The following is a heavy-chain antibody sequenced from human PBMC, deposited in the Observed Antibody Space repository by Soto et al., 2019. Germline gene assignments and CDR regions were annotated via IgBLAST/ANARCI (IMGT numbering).Heavy chain of an antibody. J-gene: IGHJ6*02. CDR3: ARGRSYYYGSGYRHYYYGMDV. D-gene: IGHD3-10*01. Sequence: ASVKVSCKASGYTFTSYGISWVRQAPGQGLEWMGWIIAYNGNTNYAQKFQGRVTMTADESTSTAYMELSSLRSEDTAVYYCARGRSYYYGSGYRHYYYGMDVWGQGTTVTVSS. CDR1: GYTFTSYG. CDR2: IIAYNGNT. V-gene: IGHV1-18*01.